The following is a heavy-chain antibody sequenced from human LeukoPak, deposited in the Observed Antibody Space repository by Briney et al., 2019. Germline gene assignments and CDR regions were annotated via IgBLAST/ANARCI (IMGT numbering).Heavy chain of an antibody. J-gene: IGHJ4*02. CDR1: GFTFSNAW. V-gene: IGHV3-15*01. Sequence: GGSLRLSCAASGFTFSNAWMTWVRQAPGKGLEWVGRIKSKTHGGTTDYAAPVNGRFTSSRDESKNTPFLQMHCLPTKDTSVNYCTASALPGLDYWGQGTLVTVSS. CDR3: TASALPGLDY. D-gene: IGHD6-19*01. CDR2: IKSKTHGGTT.